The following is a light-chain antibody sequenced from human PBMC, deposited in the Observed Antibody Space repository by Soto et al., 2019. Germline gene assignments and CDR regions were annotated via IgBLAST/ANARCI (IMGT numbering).Light chain of an antibody. CDR3: QQYANSPIT. CDR1: QPVSSNF. V-gene: IGKV3-20*01. Sequence: ELVLTQSPGTLSLSPGESAALSCRASQPVSSNFLAWYQQKPGQAPRLLIYGVSSRASGIPDRFFGSGSGKDFTLTITRLQPEDFAVYYCQQYANSPITFGQGTRLEIK. CDR2: GVS. J-gene: IGKJ5*01.